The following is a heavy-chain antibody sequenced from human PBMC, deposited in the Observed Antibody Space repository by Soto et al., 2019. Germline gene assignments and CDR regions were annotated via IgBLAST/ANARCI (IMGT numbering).Heavy chain of an antibody. D-gene: IGHD3-16*01. CDR1: GGSISDYQ. J-gene: IGHJ4*02. CDR3: ARMRGLGEISPYLHY. Sequence: QVQLQESGPGLAKPSETLSLTCSISGGSISDYQWNWIRQPPGQGLEWIGYIYYSGRTNYNPSLKSRLTISLETSTRQFSLRLRSVTAADTAVYYCARMRGLGEISPYLHYWGQGALVTVSS. CDR2: IYYSGRT. V-gene: IGHV4-59*01.